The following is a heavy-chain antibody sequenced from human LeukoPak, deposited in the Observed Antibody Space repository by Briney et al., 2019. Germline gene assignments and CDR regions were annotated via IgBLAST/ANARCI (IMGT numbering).Heavy chain of an antibody. D-gene: IGHD6-19*01. V-gene: IGHV4-61*02. CDR1: GGSISSGSYY. J-gene: IGHJ4*02. CDR2: IYTSGST. CDR3: ASGIAVAGTLFDY. Sequence: SETLSLTCTVSGGSISSGSYYWSWIRQPAGKGLEWIGRIYTSGSTNYNTSLKSRVTISVDTSKNQFSLKPSSVTAADTAVYYCASGIAVAGTLFDYWGQGTLVTVSS.